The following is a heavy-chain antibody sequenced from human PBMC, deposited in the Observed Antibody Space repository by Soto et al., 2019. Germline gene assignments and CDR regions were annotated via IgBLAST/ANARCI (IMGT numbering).Heavy chain of an antibody. Sequence: GDSLTISCKGSGYSFTSYWIGWVRQMPGKGLEWMGIIYPGDSNTRYSPSLQGQVTISVDKSISTAYLQWSSLKATDTAMYYCARHAYDFWSGHPNPRYYYGMDVWGQGTTVTVSS. D-gene: IGHD3-3*01. CDR3: ARHAYDFWSGHPNPRYYYGMDV. J-gene: IGHJ6*02. CDR2: IYPGDSNT. CDR1: GYSFTSYW. V-gene: IGHV5-51*01.